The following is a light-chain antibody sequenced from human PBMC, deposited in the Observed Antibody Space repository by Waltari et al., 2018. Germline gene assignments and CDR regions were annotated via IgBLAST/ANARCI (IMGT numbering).Light chain of an antibody. Sequence: EIVLTQSPGTLSLSPGERVTLPCRASQSVGRSLAWYQQKPGQAPRLLIYGASSRATGIPDRFSGSGSGTDFSLTISRLAPDDLAVYYCQHYVRLPATFGQGTTVEIK. CDR1: QSVGRS. J-gene: IGKJ1*01. CDR2: GAS. V-gene: IGKV3-20*01. CDR3: QHYVRLPAT.